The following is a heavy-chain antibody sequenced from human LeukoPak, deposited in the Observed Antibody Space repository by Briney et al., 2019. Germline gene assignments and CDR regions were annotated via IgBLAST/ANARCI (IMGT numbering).Heavy chain of an antibody. CDR2: INTGNGNT. V-gene: IGHV1-3*04. J-gene: IGHJ4*02. CDR3: ARISYCYDSSGGLDY. Sequence: ASVKVSCKASGYIFSSYAMHWVRQAPGQRLEWMGWINTGNGNTKYSQKFQGRVTITRDTSASTAYMELSSLRSEDTAVYYCARISYCYDSSGGLDYWGQGTLVTVSS. D-gene: IGHD3-22*01. CDR1: GYIFSSYA.